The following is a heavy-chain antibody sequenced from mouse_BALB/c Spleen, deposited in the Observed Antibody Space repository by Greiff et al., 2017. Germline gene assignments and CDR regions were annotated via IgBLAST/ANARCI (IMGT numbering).Heavy chain of an antibody. J-gene: IGHJ1*01. CDR1: GFTFSSYA. V-gene: IGHV5-9-4*01. CDR3: ARDGLRLRYFDV. Sequence: EVKLVESGGGLVKPGGSLKLSCAASGFTFSSYAMSWVRQSPEKRLEWVAEISSGGSYTYYPDTVTGRFTISRDNAKNTLYLEMSSLRSEDTAMYYCARDGLRLRYFDVWGAGTTVTVSS. D-gene: IGHD1-2*01. CDR2: ISSGGSYT.